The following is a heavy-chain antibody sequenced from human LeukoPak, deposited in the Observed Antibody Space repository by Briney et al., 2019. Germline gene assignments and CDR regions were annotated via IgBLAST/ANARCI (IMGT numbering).Heavy chain of an antibody. D-gene: IGHD3-9*01. CDR1: EFTFSSYW. V-gene: IGHV3-74*01. J-gene: IGHJ4*02. CDR3: ARGEYDMPLDY. CDR2: INSDGSST. Sequence: TGGSLRLSCAASEFTFSSYWMHWVRQAPGKGLVWVSRINSDGSSTNYADSVKGRFTISRDNAKNSLYLQMNSLRAEDTAVYYCARGEYDMPLDYWGQGTLVTVSS.